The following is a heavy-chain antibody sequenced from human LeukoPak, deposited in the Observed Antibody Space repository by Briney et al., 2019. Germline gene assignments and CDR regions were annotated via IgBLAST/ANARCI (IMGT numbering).Heavy chain of an antibody. V-gene: IGHV4-59*11. CDR2: IYYSRST. J-gene: IGHJ5*02. Sequence: WVAESPIGAVPGAAISSQYWSSIRQHPRNGLGWIVYIYYSRSTNYNPSLKSRVTISVDTSKTQFSLKLSSVTAADTAVYYCTRLLGHKYYDFWSGPYWFDPWGQGTLVTVSS. D-gene: IGHD3-3*01. CDR3: TRLLGHKYYDFWSGPYWFDP. CDR1: GAAISSQY.